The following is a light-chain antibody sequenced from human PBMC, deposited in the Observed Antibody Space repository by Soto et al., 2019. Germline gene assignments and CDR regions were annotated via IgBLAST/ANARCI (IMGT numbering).Light chain of an antibody. CDR3: QQYHDWPPWT. V-gene: IGKV3-15*01. J-gene: IGKJ1*01. Sequence: EFVLTQSPATLSVSPGERATLSCRASQSVRSDLAWYQQRPGQAPRLLIYGASTRATGIPARFSGSGSGTEFTLTISSLQSEDFALYYCQQYHDWPPWTFGQGTKVDIK. CDR1: QSVRSD. CDR2: GAS.